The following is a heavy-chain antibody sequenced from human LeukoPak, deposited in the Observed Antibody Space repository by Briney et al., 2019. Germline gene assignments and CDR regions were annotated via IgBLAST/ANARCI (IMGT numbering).Heavy chain of an antibody. J-gene: IGHJ3*02. CDR3: ARRLNYPRAAFDI. CDR2: IYYSGST. CDR1: GGSISSYY. V-gene: IGHV4-59*08. Sequence: SETLSLTCTVSGGSISSYYWSWIRQPPGKGLEWIGCIYYSGSTNYNPSLKSRVTISVDTSKNQFSLKLSSVTAADTAVYYCARRLNYPRAAFDIWGQGTMVTVSS. D-gene: IGHD4-11*01.